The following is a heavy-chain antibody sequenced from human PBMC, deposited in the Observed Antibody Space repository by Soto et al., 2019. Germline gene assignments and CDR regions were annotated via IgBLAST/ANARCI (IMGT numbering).Heavy chain of an antibody. CDR3: ARAPMYYDILTGYYNYYYYMDV. CDR2: MNPNSGNT. CDR1: GYTFTSYD. V-gene: IGHV1-8*01. Sequence: QVQLVQSGAEVKKPGASVKVSCKASGYTFTSYDINWVRQATGQGLEWMGWMNPNSGNTGYAQKLQGRVTITRNTSIITAYMEPSSLRSEDTAVYYCARAPMYYDILTGYYNYYYYMDVWGKGTTVTVSS. J-gene: IGHJ6*03. D-gene: IGHD3-9*01.